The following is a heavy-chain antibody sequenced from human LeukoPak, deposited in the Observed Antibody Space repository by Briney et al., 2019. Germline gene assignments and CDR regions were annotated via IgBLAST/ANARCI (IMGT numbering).Heavy chain of an antibody. J-gene: IGHJ4*02. V-gene: IGHV1-2*02. D-gene: IGHD1-26*01. CDR3: ARGRGSQSFDY. CDR1: KYTFTGYY. Sequence: RASVKVSCKTYKYTFTGYYIHWVRQAPGQGLEWMGWINPNSGDTNYAQKFQGRVTMTRDTSISTAYMDLNRLTSGDTAVYFCARGRGSQSFDYWGQGTLVTVSS. CDR2: INPNSGDT.